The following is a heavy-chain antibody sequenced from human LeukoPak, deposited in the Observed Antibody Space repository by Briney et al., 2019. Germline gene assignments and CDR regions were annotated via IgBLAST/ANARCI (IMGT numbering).Heavy chain of an antibody. CDR3: AREGPGIQYDY. CDR1: GFTFSSYS. J-gene: IGHJ4*02. Sequence: GGSLRPSCAASGFTFSSYSMNWVRQAPGKGLEWVSSISSSSSYIYYADSVKGRFTISRDNAKNSLYLQMNSLRAEDTAVYYCAREGPGIQYDYWGQGTLVTVSS. V-gene: IGHV3-21*01. CDR2: ISSSSSYI. D-gene: IGHD5-18*01.